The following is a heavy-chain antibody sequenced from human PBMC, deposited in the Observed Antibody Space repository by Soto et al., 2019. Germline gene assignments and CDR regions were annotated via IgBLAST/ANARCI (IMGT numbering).Heavy chain of an antibody. CDR2: ISGSSSTI. Sequence: GGSLRLSCAASGFTFSSYSMNWVRQAPGKGLEWVSYISGSSSTIYYADSVKGRFTISRDNAKNSLYLQMNSLRAEDTAVYYATRSAYMDLWGKGTTVTVSS. J-gene: IGHJ6*03. CDR3: TRSAYMDL. CDR1: GFTFSSYS. D-gene: IGHD2-2*01. V-gene: IGHV3-48*01.